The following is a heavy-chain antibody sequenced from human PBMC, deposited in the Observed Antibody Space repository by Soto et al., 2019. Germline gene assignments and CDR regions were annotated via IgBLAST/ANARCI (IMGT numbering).Heavy chain of an antibody. CDR1: GFTFSSYA. D-gene: IGHD6-19*01. J-gene: IGHJ4*02. V-gene: IGHV3-23*01. Sequence: EVQLLESGGGLVQPGGSLRLSCAASGFTFSSYAMSWVRQAPGKGLEWVSAISGSGGSTYYADSVKGRFTISRDNSKKTLYRQMNSLRAEDTAVYYCAKSGAVAGTRRGGYFDYWGQGTLVTVSS. CDR3: AKSGAVAGTRRGGYFDY. CDR2: ISGSGGST.